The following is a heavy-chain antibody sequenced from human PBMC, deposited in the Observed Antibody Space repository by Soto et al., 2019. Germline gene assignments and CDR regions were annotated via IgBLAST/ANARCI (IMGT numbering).Heavy chain of an antibody. CDR1: GGSVTNSSYY. D-gene: IGHD4-17*01. J-gene: IGHJ4*02. CDR2: VYYRGRS. V-gene: IGHV4-39*01. Sequence: SETLSLTCTVSGGSVTNSSYYWGWIRQSPGKGLEWIGSVYYRGRSYSKSSVKSRVTISVDTSKNRSSLSLNSVTASDTAVYFCVSQRTTVPTQAYFDYWGPGALVTVSS. CDR3: VSQRTTVPTQAYFDY.